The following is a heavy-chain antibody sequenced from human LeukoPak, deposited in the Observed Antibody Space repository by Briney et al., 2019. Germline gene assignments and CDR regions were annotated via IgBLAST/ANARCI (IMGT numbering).Heavy chain of an antibody. V-gene: IGHV4-34*01. J-gene: IGHJ4*02. Sequence: SETLSLTCAVYGGSFSGYYWSWIRQPPGKGLEWIGEINHSGSTNYNPSLKSRVTISVDTPKNQFSLKLSSVTAADTAVYYCARLPRIQLWYLSRGYFDYWGQGTLVTVSS. CDR3: ARLPRIQLWYLSRGYFDY. CDR1: GGSFSGYY. CDR2: INHSGST. D-gene: IGHD5-18*01.